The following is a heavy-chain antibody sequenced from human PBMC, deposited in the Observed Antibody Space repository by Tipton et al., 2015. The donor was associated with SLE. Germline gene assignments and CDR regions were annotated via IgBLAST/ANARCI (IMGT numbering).Heavy chain of an antibody. CDR3: ARDTAAGYYGLDV. J-gene: IGHJ6*02. D-gene: IGHD6-13*01. V-gene: IGHV4-59*01. Sequence: TLSLTCSVSGGSTTRFYWSWIRQSPGKTMEWIGYVYYSGNTNYNPSLKSRVTISMDTSKNQVSLRLNSVTAADTAVYFCARDTAAGYYGLDVWGQGTTVTVSS. CDR2: VYYSGNT. CDR1: GGSTTRFY.